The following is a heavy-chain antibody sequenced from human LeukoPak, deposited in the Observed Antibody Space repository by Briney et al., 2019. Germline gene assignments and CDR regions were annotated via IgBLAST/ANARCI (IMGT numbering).Heavy chain of an antibody. D-gene: IGHD3-3*01. CDR2: IYYGGST. J-gene: IGHJ5*02. Sequence: SETLSLTCTVSGGSISSYYWSWIRQPPGKGLEWIGYIYYGGSTNYNPSLKSRVTISVDTSKNQFSLKLSSVTAADTAVYYCARGSLLYNWFDPWGQGTLVTVSS. V-gene: IGHV4-59*08. CDR1: GGSISSYY. CDR3: ARGSLLYNWFDP.